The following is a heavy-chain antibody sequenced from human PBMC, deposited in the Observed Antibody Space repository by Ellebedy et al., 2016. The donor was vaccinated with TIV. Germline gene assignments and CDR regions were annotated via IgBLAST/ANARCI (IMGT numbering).Heavy chain of an antibody. V-gene: IGHV3-7*03. CDR1: GFTFSSFW. Sequence: PGGSLRLSCAASGFTFSSFWMTRARQVPGKGLEWVANMDQDGSKTNYVGSVKGRCSSSRDNAQNSLYLQMNSLRAEDTAMYYCAKDDGSEGALGYWGQGTLVTVSS. J-gene: IGHJ4*02. CDR2: MDQDGSKT. CDR3: AKDDGSEGALGY. D-gene: IGHD3-10*01.